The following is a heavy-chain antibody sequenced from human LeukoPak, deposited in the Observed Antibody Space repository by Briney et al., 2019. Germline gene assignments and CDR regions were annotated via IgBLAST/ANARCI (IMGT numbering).Heavy chain of an antibody. CDR2: TSGSGDIT. CDR1: GFTFSNYA. V-gene: IGHV3-23*01. Sequence: GGSLRLSCAASGFTFSNYAMSWVRQAPGTGLEWVSTTSGSGDITYYADSVKGRFTISRDNSKNTLYLQMNSLRAEDTAVYYCAKGGGSVAAHYFDYWGQGTLVTVSS. J-gene: IGHJ4*02. D-gene: IGHD6-6*01. CDR3: AKGGGSVAAHYFDY.